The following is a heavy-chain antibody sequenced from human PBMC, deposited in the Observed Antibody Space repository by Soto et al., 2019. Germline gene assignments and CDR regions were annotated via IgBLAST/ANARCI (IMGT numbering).Heavy chain of an antibody. D-gene: IGHD2-8*01. V-gene: IGHV3-33*01. J-gene: IGHJ4*02. Sequence: QPGGSLRLSCAASGFTFSSYGMHWFRQAPGKGLEWVAVIWYDGSNKYYADSVKGRFTISRDNSKNTLYLQMNSLRAGDTAVYYCARDGVYGSLSYWGQGTLVTVSS. CDR1: GFTFSSYG. CDR3: ARDGVYGSLSY. CDR2: IWYDGSNK.